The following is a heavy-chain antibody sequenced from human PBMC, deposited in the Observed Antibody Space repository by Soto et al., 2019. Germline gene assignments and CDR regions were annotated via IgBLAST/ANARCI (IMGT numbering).Heavy chain of an antibody. Sequence: PGGSLRLSCAASGFTFSSYAMSWVRQAPGKGLEWVSAISGSGGSTYYADSVKGRFTISRDNSKNTLYLQMNSLRAEDTAVYYCAKDGLGGSGSYYKPAPNFDYWGQGTLVTVSS. CDR1: GFTFSSYA. CDR2: ISGSGGST. D-gene: IGHD3-10*01. V-gene: IGHV3-23*01. J-gene: IGHJ4*02. CDR3: AKDGLGGSGSYYKPAPNFDY.